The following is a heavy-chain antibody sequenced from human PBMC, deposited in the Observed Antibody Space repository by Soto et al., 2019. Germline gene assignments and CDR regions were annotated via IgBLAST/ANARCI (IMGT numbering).Heavy chain of an antibody. Sequence: GGSLRLSCAASGFTFSSYSMNWVRQAPGKGLEWVSYISSSSSTIYYADSVKGRFTISRDNAKNSLYLQMNSLSAEDTAVYYCARGGCSGGSCYWAEYFQHWGQGTLVTVSS. CDR1: GFTFSSYS. D-gene: IGHD2-15*01. CDR3: ARGGCSGGSCYWAEYFQH. J-gene: IGHJ1*01. CDR2: ISSSSSTI. V-gene: IGHV3-48*04.